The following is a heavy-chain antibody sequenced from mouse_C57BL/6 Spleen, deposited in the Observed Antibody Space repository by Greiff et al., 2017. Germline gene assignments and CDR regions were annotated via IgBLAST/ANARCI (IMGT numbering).Heavy chain of an antibody. V-gene: IGHV1-18*01. D-gene: IGHD2-5*01. J-gene: IGHJ1*03. CDR1: GYTFTDYN. CDR2: INPNNGGT. Sequence: EVQLQQSGPELVKPGASVKIPCKASGYTFTDYNMDWVKQSHGKSLEWIGDINPNNGGTIYNQKFKGKATLTVDKSSSTAYMELRSLTSDDTAVYYCARCISNLWYFDVWGTGTTVTVSS. CDR3: ARCISNLWYFDV.